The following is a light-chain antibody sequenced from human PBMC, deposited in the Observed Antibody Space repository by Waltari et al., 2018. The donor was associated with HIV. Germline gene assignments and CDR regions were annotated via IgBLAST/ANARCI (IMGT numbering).Light chain of an antibody. CDR2: NNS. Sequence: QSVLTQPPSASETPGQRVTVSCSGSSSNIGSHTVNWYQQVPGAAPKLLISNNSQRPSGVPARFSGSKSGTSASLAISGLQSEDDGHYYCAAWDDSLNGVVFGGGTKVTVL. CDR1: SSNIGSHT. J-gene: IGLJ2*01. CDR3: AAWDDSLNGVV. V-gene: IGLV1-44*01.